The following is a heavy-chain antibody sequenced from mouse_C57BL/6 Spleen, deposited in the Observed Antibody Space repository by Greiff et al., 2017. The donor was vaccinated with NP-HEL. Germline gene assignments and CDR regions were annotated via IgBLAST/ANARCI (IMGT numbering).Heavy chain of an antibody. CDR1: GFTFSDYY. CDR3: ARHNYSSSYENYAMEY. Sequence: EVKLMESGGGLVQPGGSLKLSCAASGFTFSDYYMYWVRQTPEQRLEWVAYISNGGGSTYYPDTVKGRFTISRDNAKNTLYLQMSCLKSEDTAMYYCARHNYSSSYENYAMEYWGQGASVTVSS. D-gene: IGHD1-1*01. V-gene: IGHV5-12*01. CDR2: ISNGGGST. J-gene: IGHJ4*01.